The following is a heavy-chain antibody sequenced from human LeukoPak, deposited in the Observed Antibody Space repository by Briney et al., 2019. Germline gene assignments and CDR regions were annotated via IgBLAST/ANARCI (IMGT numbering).Heavy chain of an antibody. CDR1: GFTVSSNY. D-gene: IGHD1-26*01. J-gene: IGHJ4*02. V-gene: IGHV3-53*01. CDR2: LYSGGGT. Sequence: GGSLRPACAASGFTVSSNYMSWVRQAPGKGLEWVSSLYSGGGTYYADSVKGRFTISRDNSRNTLYLQINSLRAEDTAVYYCVRGDGYSYSDGYFDNWGQGTLVTVSS. CDR3: VRGDGYSYSDGYFDN.